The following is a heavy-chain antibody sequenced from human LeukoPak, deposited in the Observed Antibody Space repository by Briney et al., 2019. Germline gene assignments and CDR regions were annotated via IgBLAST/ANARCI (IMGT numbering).Heavy chain of an antibody. D-gene: IGHD5/OR15-5a*01. Sequence: GGSLRLSCAASGFTFSSYAMSWVRQAPGKGLEWVSAISGSGGSTYYADSVKGRFTISRDSSKNTVYLHMNSLRVEDTAVYYCARAPAIYASLSFDYWGQGTLVTVSS. CDR2: ISGSGGST. V-gene: IGHV3-23*01. CDR1: GFTFSSYA. J-gene: IGHJ4*02. CDR3: ARAPAIYASLSFDY.